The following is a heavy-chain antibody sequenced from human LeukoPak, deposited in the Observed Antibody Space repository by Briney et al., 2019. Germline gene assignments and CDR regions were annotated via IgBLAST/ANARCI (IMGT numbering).Heavy chain of an antibody. CDR3: ARVDPKAPGDYS. D-gene: IGHD2-2*03. CDR1: GFTFSSYW. V-gene: IGHV3-74*03. Sequence: GGSLRLSCAASGFTFSSYWMHWVRQAPGKGLVWVSRINSDGSSTKYADSVKGRFTISRDNAKNTLYVQMNNLRAEDTAVYYCARVDPKAPGDYSWGRGTRVTVSS. J-gene: IGHJ4*02. CDR2: INSDGSST.